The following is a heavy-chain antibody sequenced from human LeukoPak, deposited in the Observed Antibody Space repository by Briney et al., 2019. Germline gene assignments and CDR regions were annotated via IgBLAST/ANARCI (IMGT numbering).Heavy chain of an antibody. J-gene: IGHJ4*02. CDR2: ISNSGSST. CDR3: AKGRRGSSWYRAFDY. CDR1: RFTFSDYY. D-gene: IGHD6-13*01. V-gene: IGHV3-11*05. Sequence: GGSLRLSCAASRFTFSDYYMVWIRQAPGKGLEWVSYISNSGSSTKYADSVKGRFTISRDNAKNSLSLQMNSVRPEDTAVYYCAKGRRGSSWYRAFDYWGQGTLVTVSS.